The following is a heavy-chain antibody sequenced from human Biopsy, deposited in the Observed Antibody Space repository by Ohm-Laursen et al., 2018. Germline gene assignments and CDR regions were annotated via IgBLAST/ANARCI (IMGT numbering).Heavy chain of an antibody. CDR1: GFTFDDYA. CDR3: ARSVGIMAAPIDY. V-gene: IGHV3-9*01. J-gene: IGHJ4*02. Sequence: SLRLSCAASGFTFDDYAMHWVRQAPGKGLEWVSGISWHSGSRGYADSVRGRFTISRDNAKNSLYLQMNSLRVEDTAVYYCARSVGIMAAPIDYWGQGTLVTVSS. CDR2: ISWHSGSR. D-gene: IGHD3-16*01.